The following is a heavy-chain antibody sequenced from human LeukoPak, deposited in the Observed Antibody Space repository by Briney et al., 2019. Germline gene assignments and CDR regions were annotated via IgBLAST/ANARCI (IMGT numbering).Heavy chain of an antibody. CDR1: GGSISSSSYY. CDR2: IYYSGST. J-gene: IGHJ4*02. V-gene: IGHV4-39*02. Sequence: PSETLSLTCTVSGGSISSSSYYWGWIRQPPGKGLEWIGSIYYSGSTYYNPSLKSRVTISVDTSKNQFSLKLSFVTAADTAVYYCARDRPGKSNDYWGQGTLVTVSS. D-gene: IGHD6-6*01. CDR3: ARDRPGKSNDY.